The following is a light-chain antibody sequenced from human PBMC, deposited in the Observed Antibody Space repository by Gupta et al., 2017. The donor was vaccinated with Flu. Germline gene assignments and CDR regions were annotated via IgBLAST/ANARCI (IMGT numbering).Light chain of an antibody. CDR1: QSISGW. CDR2: KAS. V-gene: IGKV1-5*03. CDR3: QQYKSSPMYT. J-gene: IGKJ2*01. Sequence: DIQMTQSPSTLTASVGDRVTITCRASQSISGWLAWYQQKPGKAPKLLIYKASTLETGVQSRFSGSGSETEFTLTISGLQPDDFATYYCQQYKSSPMYTFGQGTKVEIK.